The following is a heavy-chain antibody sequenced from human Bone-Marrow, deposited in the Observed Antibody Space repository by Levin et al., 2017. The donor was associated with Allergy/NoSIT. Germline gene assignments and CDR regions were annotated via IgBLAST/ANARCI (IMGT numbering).Heavy chain of an antibody. J-gene: IGHJ4*02. CDR1: GFTFSSYS. V-gene: IGHV3-48*04. Sequence: PGGSLRLSCAASGFTFSSYSMNWVRQAPGKGLEWVSYISSSSSTIYYADSVKGRFTISRDNAKNSLYLQMNSLRAEDTAVYYCARYYDGSGKVFDYWGQGTLVTVSS. D-gene: IGHD3-10*01. CDR3: ARYYDGSGKVFDY. CDR2: ISSSSSTI.